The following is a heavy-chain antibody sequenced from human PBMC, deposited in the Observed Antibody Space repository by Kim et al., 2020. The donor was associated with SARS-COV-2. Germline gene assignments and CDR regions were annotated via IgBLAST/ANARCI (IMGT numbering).Heavy chain of an antibody. D-gene: IGHD3-10*01. CDR2: TYYRSKWYN. J-gene: IGHJ6*02. CDR3: ARGPAMVRGVIPYYYYCGIDV. V-gene: IGHV6-1*01. CDR1: GDSVFSNSAA. Sequence: SQTLSLTCAISGDSVFSNSAAWNWIRQSTSRGLEWLGRTYYRSKWYNDYAVSVNSRITINPDTSKNQFSLQLNSLTPEDTAVYYCARGPAMVRGVIPYYYYCGIDVLCQGTTVTVSS.